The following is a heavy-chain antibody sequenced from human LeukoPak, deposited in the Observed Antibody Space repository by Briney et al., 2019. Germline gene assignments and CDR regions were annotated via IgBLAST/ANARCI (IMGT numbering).Heavy chain of an antibody. CDR2: IKEDGNEK. D-gene: IGHD3-9*01. Sequence: AGGSLRLSCAVSGFTFNTYWMSWVRRAPGKGLEWVANIKEDGNEKKYVDSVKGRFTISRDNAKNSLYLQMNSLRAEDTAVYYCVRDRLTGSYRYFDYWGQGTLVTVSS. CDR3: VRDRLTGSYRYFDY. CDR1: GFTFNTYW. V-gene: IGHV3-7*01. J-gene: IGHJ4*02.